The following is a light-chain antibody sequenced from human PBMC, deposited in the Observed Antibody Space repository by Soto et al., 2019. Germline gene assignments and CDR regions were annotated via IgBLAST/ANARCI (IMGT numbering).Light chain of an antibody. J-gene: IGKJ4*01. Sequence: VMRQSPATRSVFPGEGTTLSCRASQGIRDTLAWYQDKHGQAPRLLIYVTSTGASGVPTRFSVSRSGAEFTLTIPSLQSEGFTAYYGQPYSSRPLTCGGG. CDR3: QPYSSRPLT. CDR1: QGIRDT. CDR2: VTS. V-gene: IGKV3-15*01.